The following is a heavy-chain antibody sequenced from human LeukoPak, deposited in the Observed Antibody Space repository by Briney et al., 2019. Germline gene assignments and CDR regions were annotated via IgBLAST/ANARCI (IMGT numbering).Heavy chain of an antibody. CDR3: ARGSTYSSGTDYYFDY. D-gene: IGHD6-19*01. CDR1: GFTFSSYW. CDR2: IKQDGSEK. J-gene: IGHJ4*02. Sequence: PGGSLRLSCAASGFTFSSYWMSWVRQAPGKGLEWVANIKQDGSEKYYVDSVKGRFTISRDNAKNSLYLQMNSLRAEDTAVYYCARGSTYSSGTDYYFDYWGQGTLVTVSS. V-gene: IGHV3-7*01.